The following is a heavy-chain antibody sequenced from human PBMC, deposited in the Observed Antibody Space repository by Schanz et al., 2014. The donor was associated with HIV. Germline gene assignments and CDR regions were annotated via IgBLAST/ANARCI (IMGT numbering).Heavy chain of an antibody. J-gene: IGHJ6*02. V-gene: IGHV3-30*03. CDR1: GFTYSSYW. CDR2: ISYDGRKK. Sequence: VQLVESGGGVVQPGRSLRLSCAASGFTYSSYWMSWVRQAPGKGLEWVAVISYDGRKKHYADSVKGRFTISRDNSKNTLFLQMNSLRAEDTAVYYCARTTIAAPGTEYYYGMDVWGQGTTVTVSS. D-gene: IGHD6-13*01. CDR3: ARTTIAAPGTEYYYGMDV.